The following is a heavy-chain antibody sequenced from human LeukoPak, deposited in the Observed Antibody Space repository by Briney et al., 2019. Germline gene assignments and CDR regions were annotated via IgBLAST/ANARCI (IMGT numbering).Heavy chain of an antibody. J-gene: IGHJ4*02. Sequence: GGSLRLSCEASGFTFSTHAMSWVRQTPGKGLEWVSTISRSGGNTYYSDSVKGRFTVSRDNSKSTLYLQMNTLRAVDTAVYYCANGLYFYGSKSWYFDSWGQGTLVIVSS. D-gene: IGHD3-10*01. CDR2: ISRSGGNT. CDR1: GFTFSTHA. V-gene: IGHV3-23*01. CDR3: ANGLYFYGSKSWYFDS.